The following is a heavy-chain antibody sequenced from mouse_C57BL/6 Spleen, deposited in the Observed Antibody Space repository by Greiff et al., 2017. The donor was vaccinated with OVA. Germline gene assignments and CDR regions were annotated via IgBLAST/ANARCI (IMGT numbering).Heavy chain of an antibody. CDR3: GGTYDGYYSWFAY. CDR1: GYAFSSYW. J-gene: IGHJ3*01. Sequence: VQLVESGAELVKPGASVKISCKASGYAFSSYWMNWVKQRPGKGLEWIGQIYPGDGDTNYNGKFKGKATLTADKSSSTAYMQRSSLTSEDSAVYFCGGTYDGYYSWFAYWGQGTLVTVSA. D-gene: IGHD2-3*01. V-gene: IGHV1-80*01. CDR2: IYPGDGDT.